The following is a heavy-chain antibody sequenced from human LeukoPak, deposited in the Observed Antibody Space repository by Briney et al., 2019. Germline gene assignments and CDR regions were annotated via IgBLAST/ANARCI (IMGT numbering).Heavy chain of an antibody. CDR3: AKDRVDGSGSQFDS. CDR2: IKADGGEK. CDR1: GFTFSTYW. Sequence: GGSLRLSCAASGFTFSTYWMNWFRQTPGKGLEWVAKIKADGGEKDHVASVKGRFTISRDNAMDTLYLQMSSLRPDDTAVYYCAKDRVDGSGSQFDSWGQGSLVIVSS. D-gene: IGHD3-10*01. V-gene: IGHV3-7*03. J-gene: IGHJ4*02.